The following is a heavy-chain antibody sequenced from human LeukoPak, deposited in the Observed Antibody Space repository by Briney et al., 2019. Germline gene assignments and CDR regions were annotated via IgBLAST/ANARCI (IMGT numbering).Heavy chain of an antibody. CDR3: ASGQLTDDLDY. Sequence: ASVKVSCKASGYTFTGYFMHWVRQAPGQGLEWMGWINPNIGATKYARKFQGRVTMTRDTSISTAYMELSRLRSDATAVYYCASGQLTDDLDYWGQGTLVTVSS. D-gene: IGHD1-14*01. CDR1: GYTFTGYF. V-gene: IGHV1-2*02. CDR2: INPNIGAT. J-gene: IGHJ4*02.